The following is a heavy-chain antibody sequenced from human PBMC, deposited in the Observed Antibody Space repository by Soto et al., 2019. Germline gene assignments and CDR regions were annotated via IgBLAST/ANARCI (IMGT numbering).Heavy chain of an antibody. Sequence: QVQLVQSGAEVKKPGSSVKVSCKASGGTFSSYAISWVRQAPGQGLEWMGGIIPIFGTANYAQKFQGRVTITADESTSTAYMEMSSLRSEDTAVYYCARDLMWFGELLASYYYYGIDVWGQGTTVTVSS. V-gene: IGHV1-69*01. CDR2: IIPIFGTA. CDR3: ARDLMWFGELLASYYYYGIDV. J-gene: IGHJ6*02. CDR1: GGTFSSYA. D-gene: IGHD3-10*01.